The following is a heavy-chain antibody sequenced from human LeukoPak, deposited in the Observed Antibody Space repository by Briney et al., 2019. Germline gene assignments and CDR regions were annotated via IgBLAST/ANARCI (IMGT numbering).Heavy chain of an antibody. CDR2: ISYDGGNK. J-gene: IGHJ6*02. V-gene: IGHV3-30*18. CDR3: AKDYYDFWSGGYYYYYGMDV. CDR1: GFTFSSYR. D-gene: IGHD3-3*01. Sequence: GGSLRLSCAASGFTFSSYRMNWVRQAPGKGLEWVAVISYDGGNKYYADSVKGRFTISRDNSKNTLYLQMNSLRSDDTAVYYCAKDYYDFWSGGYYYYYGMDVWGQGTTVTVSS.